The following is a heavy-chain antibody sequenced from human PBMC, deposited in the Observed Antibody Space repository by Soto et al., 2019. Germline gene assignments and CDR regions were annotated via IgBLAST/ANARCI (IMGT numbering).Heavy chain of an antibody. Sequence: QVQLQESGPGLVKPSETLSRTCTVSGGSISSYYWSWIRQPPWKGLEWIGYIYYSGSTNYNPSLKSRVTISVDTSKNQFSLKLSSVTSPDTAVYYSAGSSALTTFPYYYYYMDVWGKGTTVTVSS. CDR3: AGSSALTTFPYYYYYMDV. J-gene: IGHJ6*03. D-gene: IGHD3-16*01. V-gene: IGHV4-59*01. CDR2: IYYSGST. CDR1: GGSISSYY.